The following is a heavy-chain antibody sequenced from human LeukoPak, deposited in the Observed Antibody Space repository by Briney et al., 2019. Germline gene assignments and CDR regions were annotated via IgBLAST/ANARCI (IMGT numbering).Heavy chain of an antibody. V-gene: IGHV4-59*08. CDR2: IYYSGST. CDR1: GGSISSYY. D-gene: IGHD6-13*01. CDR3: ARLGIAAAAYFDY. J-gene: IGHJ4*02. Sequence: SETLSLTCTVSGGSISSYYWSWIRQPPGKGLEWIGYIYYSGSTNYNPSLKSRVTISVDTSKNQFSLKLNSVTAADTAVYYCARLGIAAAAYFDYWGQGNLVTVSS.